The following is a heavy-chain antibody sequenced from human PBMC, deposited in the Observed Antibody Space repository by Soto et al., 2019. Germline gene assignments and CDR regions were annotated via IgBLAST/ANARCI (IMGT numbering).Heavy chain of an antibody. CDR3: AIPPYITIFGVVTMGMGMDV. D-gene: IGHD3-3*01. CDR2: INPSGGST. V-gene: IGHV1-46*01. Sequence: ASVKVSCQASGYTFTSYYMHWVRQAPGQGLEWMGIINPSGGSTSYAQKFQGRVTMTRDTSTSTVYMELSSLRSEDTAVYYCAIPPYITIFGVVTMGMGMDVWGQGTTVTVSS. CDR1: GYTFTSYY. J-gene: IGHJ6*02.